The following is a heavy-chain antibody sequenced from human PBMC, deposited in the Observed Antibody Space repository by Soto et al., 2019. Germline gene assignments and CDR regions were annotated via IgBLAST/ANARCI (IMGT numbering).Heavy chain of an antibody. CDR2: TYYSGST. CDR1: GGSISSGGYY. D-gene: IGHD2-2*01. V-gene: IGHV4-31*03. J-gene: IGHJ4*02. Sequence: SETLSLTCTVSGGSISSGGYYWSWIRQHPGKGLEWIGYTYYSGSTYYNPSLKSRVTISVDTSKNQFSLKLSSVTAADTAVYYCASLALYCSSTSYYVPYYFDYWGQGTLVTVSS. CDR3: ASLALYCSSTSYYVPYYFDY.